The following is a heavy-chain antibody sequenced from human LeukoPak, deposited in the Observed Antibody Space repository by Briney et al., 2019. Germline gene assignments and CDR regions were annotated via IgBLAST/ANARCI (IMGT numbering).Heavy chain of an antibody. CDR1: GFTVSSTY. J-gene: IGHJ4*02. D-gene: IGHD3-9*01. CDR3: ARRLSTGYYEF. V-gene: IGHV3-66*01. Sequence: GSLRLSCEASGFTVSSTYMSWVRQAPGKGLEWVSVIYSDAITYYAQSVKGRFTISRDNFKSILYLEMNSLRVEDTAVYYCARRLSTGYYEFWGQGTLVTVSS. CDR2: IYSDAIT.